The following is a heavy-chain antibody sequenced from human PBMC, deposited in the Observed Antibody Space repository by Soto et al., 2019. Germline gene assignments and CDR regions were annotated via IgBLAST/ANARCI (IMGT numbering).Heavy chain of an antibody. D-gene: IGHD3-22*01. CDR2: ISGSGGST. Sequence: SLRLSCAASGFTFSSYAMSWVRQAPGKGLEWVSAISGSGGSTYYADSVKGRFTISRDNSKNTLYLQMNSLRAEDTAVYYCAKDLVAGLLPYYYYYYGMDVWGQGTTVTVSS. CDR1: GFTFSSYA. CDR3: AKDLVAGLLPYYYYYYGMDV. V-gene: IGHV3-23*01. J-gene: IGHJ6*02.